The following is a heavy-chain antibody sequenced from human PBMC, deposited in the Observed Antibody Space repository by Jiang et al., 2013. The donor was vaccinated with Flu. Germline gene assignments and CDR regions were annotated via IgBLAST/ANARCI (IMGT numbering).Heavy chain of an antibody. CDR1: GFSLSTSGVG. J-gene: IGHJ4*02. CDR2: IYWDDDK. D-gene: IGHD6-19*01. V-gene: IGHV2-5*06. CDR3: AHTQQWLVHHAFDY. Sequence: KPTQTLTLTCTFSGFSLSTSGVGVGWIRQPPGKALEWLALIYWDDDKRYSPSLKSRLTITKDTSKNQVVLTMTNMDPVDTATYYCAHTQQWLVHHAFDYWGQGTLVTVSS.